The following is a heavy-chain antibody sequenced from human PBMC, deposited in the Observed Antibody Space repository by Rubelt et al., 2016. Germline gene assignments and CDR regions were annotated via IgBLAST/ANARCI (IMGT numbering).Heavy chain of an antibody. Sequence: QVQLQESGPGLVKPSETLSLTCTVSGDSIRNNHWSWIRQPPGKGLEWIGSIYYSGSNYYNPSLESRVTISVDTSKNQFSLKLSFVTAADTAIYYCAITPSENDFWSGYFYFDPWGQGTLVTVSS. D-gene: IGHD3-3*01. J-gene: IGHJ5*02. CDR3: AITPSENDFWSGYFYFDP. V-gene: IGHV4-59*12. CDR1: GDSIRNNH. CDR2: IYYSGSN.